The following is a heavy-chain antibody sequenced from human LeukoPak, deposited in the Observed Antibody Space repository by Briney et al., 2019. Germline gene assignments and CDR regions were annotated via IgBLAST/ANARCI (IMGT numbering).Heavy chain of an antibody. CDR2: INSDGSST. J-gene: IGHJ6*03. D-gene: IGHD4-17*01. V-gene: IGHV3-74*01. Sequence: GGPLRLSCAASGFTFSSYWMHWVRQAPGKGLVWVSRINSDGSSTSYADSVKGRFTISRDNAKNTLYLQMNSLRAEDTAVYYCARDGTTVTAGSYYYYYYMDVWGKGTTVTVSS. CDR3: ARDGTTVTAGSYYYYYYMDV. CDR1: GFTFSSYW.